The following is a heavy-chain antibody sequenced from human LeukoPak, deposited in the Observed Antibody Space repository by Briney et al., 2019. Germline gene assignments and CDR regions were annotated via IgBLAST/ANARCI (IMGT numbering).Heavy chain of an antibody. CDR1: GFTFSSYS. J-gene: IGHJ4*02. CDR3: AVPGSYSSSWYDY. V-gene: IGHV3-21*01. CDR2: ISSSSSYI. D-gene: IGHD6-13*01. Sequence: GGSLRLSCAASGFTFSSYSMNWVLQAPGKGLERVSSISSSSSYIYYADSVKGRFTISRDNAKNSLYLQMNSLTAEDTAVYYCAVPGSYSSSWYDYWGQGTLVTVSS.